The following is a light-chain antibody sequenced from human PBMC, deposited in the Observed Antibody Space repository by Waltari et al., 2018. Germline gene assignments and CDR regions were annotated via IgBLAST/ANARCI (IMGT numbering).Light chain of an antibody. CDR3: QSYDGINRM. CDR2: EDY. V-gene: IGLV6-57*03. CDR1: SGSIASNY. Sequence: NFMLTQPHSVSESPGKTVTISCTRSSGSIASNYVQWFQQRPGSAPTTVIYEDYQRPSPVAHRLSGVIDNSSVSATLTISGLKTEDEADYYCQSYDGINRMFGGGTKLTVL. J-gene: IGLJ3*02.